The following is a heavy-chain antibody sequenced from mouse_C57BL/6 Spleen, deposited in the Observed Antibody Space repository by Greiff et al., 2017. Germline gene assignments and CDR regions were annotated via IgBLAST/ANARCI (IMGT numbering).Heavy chain of an antibody. J-gene: IGHJ2*01. V-gene: IGHV1-59*01. CDR2: IDPSDSYT. D-gene: IGHD2-1*01. Sequence: QVQLQQPGAELVRPGTSVKLSCKASGYTFTSYWMHWVKQRPGQGLEWIGVIDPSDSYTNYNQKFKGKATLTVDTSSSTAYMQLSSLTSEDSAVYYCANRRGGNYFYYFDYWGQGTTLTVSS. CDR1: GYTFTSYW. CDR3: ANRRGGNYFYYFDY.